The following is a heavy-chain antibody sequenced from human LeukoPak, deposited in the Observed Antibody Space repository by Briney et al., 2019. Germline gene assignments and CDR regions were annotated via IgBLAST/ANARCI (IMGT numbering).Heavy chain of an antibody. CDR2: ISSNGGST. Sequence: GGSLRLSCAASGFTFSSYAMHWVRQAPGKGLEYVSAISSNGGSTYYANSVKGRFAISRDNSKNTLYLQMGSLRAEDMAVYYCARGYCSSTSCFYYFDYWGQGTLVTVSS. J-gene: IGHJ4*02. V-gene: IGHV3-64*01. D-gene: IGHD2-2*01. CDR3: ARGYCSSTSCFYYFDY. CDR1: GFTFSSYA.